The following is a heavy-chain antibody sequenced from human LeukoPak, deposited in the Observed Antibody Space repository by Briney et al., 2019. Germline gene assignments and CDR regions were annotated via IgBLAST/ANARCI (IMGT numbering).Heavy chain of an antibody. CDR2: IKQDGSEK. CDR1: GFTFSSYW. Sequence: GGSLRLSCAASGFTFSSYWMSWVRQAPGKALEWVANIKQDGSEKYYVDSVKGRFTISRDNAKNSLYLQMNSLRAEDTAVYYCARESTTVTSRSYFDYWGQGTLVTVSS. CDR3: ARESTTVTSRSYFDY. J-gene: IGHJ4*02. V-gene: IGHV3-7*03. D-gene: IGHD4-17*01.